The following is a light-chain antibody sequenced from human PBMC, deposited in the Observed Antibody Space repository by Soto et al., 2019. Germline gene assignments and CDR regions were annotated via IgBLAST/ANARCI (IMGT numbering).Light chain of an antibody. Sequence: DIQMPQSPSSLSASVGDRVTITCLASQSISRYVNWYPQKPGKAPKLLIYAASSLQSGVPSRFSGSRSGTDFTLTISSLQPEDFATYYCQQSYSTPRVTFGPGTKVDIK. CDR2: AAS. CDR1: QSISRY. J-gene: IGKJ3*01. V-gene: IGKV1-39*01. CDR3: QQSYSTPRVT.